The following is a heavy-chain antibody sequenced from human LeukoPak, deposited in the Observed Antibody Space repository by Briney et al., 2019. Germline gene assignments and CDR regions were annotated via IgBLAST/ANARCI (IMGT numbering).Heavy chain of an antibody. V-gene: IGHV4-4*08. CDR1: GGSISSHY. CDR3: AGYVSGTMRDY. Sequence: TSETLSLTCTVSGGSISSHYWSWIRQPPEKGLEWIGYIYSSGATNYNPSLMSRVTISVDTTKNQFSLKLSSVTAADTAVYYCAGYVSGTMRDYWGQGTLVTVSS. CDR2: IYSSGAT. D-gene: IGHD3-10*01. J-gene: IGHJ4*02.